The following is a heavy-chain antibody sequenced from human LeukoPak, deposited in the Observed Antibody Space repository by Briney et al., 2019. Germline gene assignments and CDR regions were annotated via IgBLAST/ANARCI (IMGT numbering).Heavy chain of an antibody. J-gene: IGHJ1*01. CDR1: GFTFSSYA. V-gene: IGHV3-23*01. CDR3: AKHLAAYSTTWYELQY. CDR2: ISTSGGST. D-gene: IGHD6-13*01. Sequence: GGSLRLSCAASGFTFSSYAMSWVRQAPGKGLEWVSAISTSGGSTYHADSVKGRFTISRDNSKNTLFLQMNSLRAEDTAVYYCAKHLAAYSTTWYELQYWGQGTLVIVSS.